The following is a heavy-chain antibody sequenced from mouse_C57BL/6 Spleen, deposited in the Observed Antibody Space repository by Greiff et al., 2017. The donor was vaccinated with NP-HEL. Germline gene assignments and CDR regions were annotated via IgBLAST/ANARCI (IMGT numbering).Heavy chain of an antibody. D-gene: IGHD1-1*01. Sequence: VQLQQSGAELVMPGASVKLSCKASGYTFTSYWMHWVKQRPGQGLEWIGEIDPSDSYTIYNQKFKGKSTLTVDKSSSTAYMQLSSLTSEDSAVYYCARYYYCSSFDYWGQGTTLTVSS. CDR2: IDPSDSYT. CDR1: GYTFTSYW. CDR3: ARYYYCSSFDY. J-gene: IGHJ2*01. V-gene: IGHV1-69*01.